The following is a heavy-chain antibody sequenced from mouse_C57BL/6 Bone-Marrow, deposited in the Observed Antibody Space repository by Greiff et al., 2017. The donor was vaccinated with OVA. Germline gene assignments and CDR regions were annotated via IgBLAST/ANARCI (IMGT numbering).Heavy chain of an antibody. V-gene: IGHV1-52*01. J-gene: IGHJ3*01. D-gene: IGHD1-1*01. CDR1: GYTFTSYW. CDR3: ARSYDGSSSWFAY. CDR2: IDPSDSET. Sequence: QVQLQQPGAELVRPGSSVKLSCKASGYTFTSYWMHWVKQRPIQGLEWIGNIDPSDSETHYNQKFKDKATLTLDKSSSTAYMQLSSLTSEDSAVYDCARSYDGSSSWFAYWGKGTLVTVSA.